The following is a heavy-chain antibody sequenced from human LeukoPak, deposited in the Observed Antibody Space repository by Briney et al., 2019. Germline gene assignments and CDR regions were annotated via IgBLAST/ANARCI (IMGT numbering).Heavy chain of an antibody. CDR2: IYTSGST. Sequence: SETLSLTCTVSGGSISSYSWSWIRQPAGKGLEWIGRIYTSGSTNYNSSLKSRVTMSVDTSKNQFSLKLSSVTAADTAVYYCARAHYDFWSAYLDYWGQGTLVTVSS. CDR1: GGSISSYS. J-gene: IGHJ4*02. CDR3: ARAHYDFWSAYLDY. D-gene: IGHD3-3*01. V-gene: IGHV4-4*07.